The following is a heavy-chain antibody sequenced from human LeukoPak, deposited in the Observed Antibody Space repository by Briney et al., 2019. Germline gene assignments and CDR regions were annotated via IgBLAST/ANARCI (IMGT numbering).Heavy chain of an antibody. Sequence: GGSLRLSCAASGFTFNSYATNWVRRAPGKGLEWVSVISGSGGSTHYADSVKGRFTISRDNSKNTLYLQMNSLRAEDTAVYYCAKEQVIAARYYFEYWGQGTLVTVSS. CDR1: GFTFNSYA. J-gene: IGHJ4*02. D-gene: IGHD6-13*01. V-gene: IGHV3-23*01. CDR3: AKEQVIAARYYFEY. CDR2: ISGSGGST.